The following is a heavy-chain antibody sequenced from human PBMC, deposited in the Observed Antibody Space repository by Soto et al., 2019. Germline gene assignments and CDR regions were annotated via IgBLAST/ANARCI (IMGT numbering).Heavy chain of an antibody. CDR2: IYWDDDK. V-gene: IGHV2-5*02. CDR3: AHAYCSSASCHPHYYYEMDV. Sequence: SGPTLVNPTQTLTLTCTFSGFSLSTSGVGVGWIRQPPGKALEWLALIYWDDDKRYSPSLKSRITITKDTSKNQVVLTMTNMDPVDTATYYCAHAYCSSASCHPHYYYEMDVWGQGTTVTVSS. D-gene: IGHD2-2*01. CDR1: GFSLSTSGVG. J-gene: IGHJ6*02.